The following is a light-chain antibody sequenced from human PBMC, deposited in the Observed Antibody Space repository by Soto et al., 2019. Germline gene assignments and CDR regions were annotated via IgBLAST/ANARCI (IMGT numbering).Light chain of an antibody. CDR2: EVS. V-gene: IGLV2-14*01. Sequence: QSVLTQPASVSGSPGQSITISCTGTSSDVGGYNYVSWYQQHPGKAPRLMMYEVSNRPSGVSNRFSGSKSGNTASLIISGLQAEDDADYYCSSYTTSSTVVFGTGTKLTVL. CDR3: SSYTTSSTVV. J-gene: IGLJ1*01. CDR1: SSDVGGYNY.